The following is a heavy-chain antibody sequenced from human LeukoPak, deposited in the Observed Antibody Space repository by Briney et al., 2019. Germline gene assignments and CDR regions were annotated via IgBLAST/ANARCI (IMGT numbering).Heavy chain of an antibody. V-gene: IGHV1-69*04. CDR1: GYTFSSYA. CDR3: ARDRSLGELTTESPSFDY. J-gene: IGHJ4*02. Sequence: ASVKVSCKASGYTFSSYAISWVRQAPGQGLEWMGRIIPILGIANYAQKFQGRVTIAADKSTSTAYMELSSLRSEDTAVYYCARDRSLGELTTESPSFDYWGQGTLVTVSS. CDR2: IIPILGIA. D-gene: IGHD3-16*01.